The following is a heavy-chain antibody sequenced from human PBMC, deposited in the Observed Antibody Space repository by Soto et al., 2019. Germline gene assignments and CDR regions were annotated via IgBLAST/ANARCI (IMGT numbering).Heavy chain of an antibody. CDR3: AREGVRGMDV. Sequence: SVKVSCKASGGTFSSYTISWVRQAPGQGLEWMGRIIPILGIANYAQKFQGRVTMTRNTSISTAYMELSSLRSEDTAVYYCAREGVRGMDVWDQGTTVTVS. CDR1: GGTFSSYT. V-gene: IGHV1-69*04. CDR2: IIPILGIA. J-gene: IGHJ6*02. D-gene: IGHD3-16*01.